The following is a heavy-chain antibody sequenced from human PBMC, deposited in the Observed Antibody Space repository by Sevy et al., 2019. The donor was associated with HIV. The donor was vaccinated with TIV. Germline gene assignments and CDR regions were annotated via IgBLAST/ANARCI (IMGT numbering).Heavy chain of an antibody. CDR3: ARDHAQHRSSDY. D-gene: IGHD1-26*01. V-gene: IGHV1-46*01. CDR1: GYAFIMNN. Sequence: ASVKVSCKTSGYAFIMNNIHWVRQAPGQGLEWMGIVYPKGGSTSYAQKFQGRVTLTTDAFTSTFFMELTSLRSDDTAVYYCARDHAQHRSSDYWGQGTLVTVSS. J-gene: IGHJ4*02. CDR2: VYPKGGST.